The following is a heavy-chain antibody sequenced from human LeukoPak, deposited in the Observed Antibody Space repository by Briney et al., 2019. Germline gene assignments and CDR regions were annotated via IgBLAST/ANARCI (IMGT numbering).Heavy chain of an antibody. CDR3: ARVVVAAAAPWYFDY. CDR1: GGSISSYY. Sequence: SGTLSLTCTVSGGSISSYYWSWIRQPPGRGLEWIGEINHSGSTNYNPSLKSRVTISVDTSKNQFSLKLSSVTAADTAVYYYARVVVAAAAPWYFDYWGQGTLVTVSS. D-gene: IGHD6-13*01. V-gene: IGHV4-34*01. CDR2: INHSGST. J-gene: IGHJ4*02.